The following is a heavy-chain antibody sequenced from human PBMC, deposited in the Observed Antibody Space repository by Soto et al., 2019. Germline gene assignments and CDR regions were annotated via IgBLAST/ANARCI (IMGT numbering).Heavy chain of an antibody. Sequence: QVQPVQSGAEVKKPGASVKVSCKASGYTFTSYGISWVRQAPGQGLEWMGWISAYNGNTNYAQKLQGRVTMTTDTSTSTAYMELRSLRSDDTAVYYCARWDSSSGWYIHWYFDLWGRGTLVTVSS. D-gene: IGHD6-19*01. CDR1: GYTFTSYG. CDR3: ARWDSSSGWYIHWYFDL. CDR2: ISAYNGNT. V-gene: IGHV1-18*01. J-gene: IGHJ2*01.